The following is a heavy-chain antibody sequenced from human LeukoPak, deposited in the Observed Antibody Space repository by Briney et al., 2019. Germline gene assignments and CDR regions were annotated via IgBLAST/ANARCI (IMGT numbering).Heavy chain of an antibody. CDR3: ARFITMDAFDI. V-gene: IGHV4-59*11. CDR1: GGSISSHY. J-gene: IGHJ3*02. D-gene: IGHD3-3*01. Sequence: SETLSLTCTVSGGSISSHYWSWIRQPPGEGLEWIGYIYYSGSTNYNPSLKSRVTISVDTSKNQFSLKLSSVTAADTAVYYCARFITMDAFDIWGQGTMVTVSS. CDR2: IYYSGST.